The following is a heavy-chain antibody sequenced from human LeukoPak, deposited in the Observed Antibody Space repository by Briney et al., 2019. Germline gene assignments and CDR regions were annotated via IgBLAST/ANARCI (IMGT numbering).Heavy chain of an antibody. CDR3: ARRFSAAAGFDI. CDR2: IYPSDSDS. J-gene: IGHJ3*02. Sequence: GESLKISCQGSGYTFSNYWIGWVRQMPGKGLEWMGIIYPSDSDSRSSPSFRGQATISADKSISTAYLQWSSLKASDTAMYYCARRFSAAAGFDIWGQGTMVTVSS. D-gene: IGHD6-13*01. CDR1: GYTFSNYW. V-gene: IGHV5-51*01.